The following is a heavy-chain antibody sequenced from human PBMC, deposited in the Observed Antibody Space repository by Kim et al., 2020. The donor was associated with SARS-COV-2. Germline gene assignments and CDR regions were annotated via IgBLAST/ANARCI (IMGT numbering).Heavy chain of an antibody. Sequence: SETLSLTCTVSGGSITSTSYYWGWIRQPPGKGLEWIGHIYYSGNTYYNPSLKSRVSISVDTSKNQFSLSLSSVTAADTAVYHCATYVASIANFDNWGRGALVTVSS. D-gene: IGHD3-10*02. V-gene: IGHV4-39*01. CDR1: GGSITSTSYY. CDR3: ATYVASIANFDN. CDR2: IYYSGNT. J-gene: IGHJ4*02.